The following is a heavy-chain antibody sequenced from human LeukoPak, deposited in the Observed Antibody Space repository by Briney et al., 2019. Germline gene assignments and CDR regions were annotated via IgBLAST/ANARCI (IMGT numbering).Heavy chain of an antibody. J-gene: IGHJ3*02. D-gene: IGHD3-22*01. V-gene: IGHV1-2*02. Sequence: APVKVSCKASGNTFTGYYMHWVRQAPGQELGWMGWINPHSGGTNYAQKFLGRVTMTSGRSISTACMEVSRLRSDDTTVCYCARDMYYYGSRGYGKGDFDIGGQGTRVSVSS. CDR2: INPHSGGT. CDR1: GNTFTGYY. CDR3: ARDMYYYGSRGYGKGDFDI.